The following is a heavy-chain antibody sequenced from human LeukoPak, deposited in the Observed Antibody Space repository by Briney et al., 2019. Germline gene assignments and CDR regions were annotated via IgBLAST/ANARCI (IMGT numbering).Heavy chain of an antibody. D-gene: IGHD3-10*01. Sequence: SETLSLTCDVSGGSITNSKWWTWLRKPPGKGLEWIGEIYHSGSSNYNPSLRSRVTISVDKSKNQFSLKLYSVTAADTALYYCAGKDFGTQNFDFWGQGTLVTVSS. CDR2: IYHSGSS. CDR1: GGSITNSKW. CDR3: AGKDFGTQNFDF. V-gene: IGHV4-4*02. J-gene: IGHJ4*02.